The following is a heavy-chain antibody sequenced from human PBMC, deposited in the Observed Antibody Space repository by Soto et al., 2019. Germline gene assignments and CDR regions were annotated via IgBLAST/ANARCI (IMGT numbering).Heavy chain of an antibody. CDR3: TIEGSAPYYDSGMDA. Sequence: QVQLEQSAPEVKKPGASVKVSCKASGYTFTTYGISCVRQAPGQGLEWLGWINTHNGTTNYAPNLQGRVIMTADTSTNTAYRELRSLRSDATAIYYCTIEGSAPYYDSGMDAWGPGTTVTVSS. CDR1: GYTFTTYG. CDR2: INTHNGTT. D-gene: IGHD3-10*01. J-gene: IGHJ6*02. V-gene: IGHV1-18*01.